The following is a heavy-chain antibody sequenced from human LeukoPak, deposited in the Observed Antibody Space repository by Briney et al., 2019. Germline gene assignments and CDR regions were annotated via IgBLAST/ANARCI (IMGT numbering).Heavy chain of an antibody. J-gene: IGHJ3*02. Sequence: GGSLRLSCAASGFTFSDYYMSWIRQAPGKGLEWVSYISSSGSTIYYADSVKGRFTISRDNAKNSLYLQMNSLRAEDTAVYYCATSAPYASSGYYYVGGGTNDAFDIWGQGTMVTVSS. CDR3: ATSAPYASSGYYYVGGGTNDAFDI. CDR2: ISSSGSTI. V-gene: IGHV3-11*01. CDR1: GFTFSDYY. D-gene: IGHD3-22*01.